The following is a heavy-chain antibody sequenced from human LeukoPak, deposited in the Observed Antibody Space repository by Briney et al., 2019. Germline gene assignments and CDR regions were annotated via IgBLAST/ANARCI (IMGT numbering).Heavy chain of an antibody. CDR3: ARRAGAYSHPYDY. CDR2: IRGSGGST. J-gene: IGHJ4*02. V-gene: IGHV3-23*01. D-gene: IGHD4/OR15-4a*01. Sequence: PGGTLRLSCAASGFTFSSYGMSWVRQAPGEGLEWVSAIRGSGGSTYYADSVKGRFTISRDNSKNTLYLQMNSLRAEDTAVYYCARRAGAYSHPYDYWGQGTLVTVSS. CDR1: GFTFSSYG.